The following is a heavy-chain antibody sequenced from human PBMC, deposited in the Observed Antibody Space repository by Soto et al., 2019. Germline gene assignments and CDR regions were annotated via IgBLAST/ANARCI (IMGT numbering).Heavy chain of an antibody. J-gene: IGHJ6*02. CDR3: ASVPHQFYPGSYYYGMDV. Sequence: SDTLSLTCTVPGGSISSGDYYWSGIRQPPGKGLEWMGYIYYSGSTYYNPSLKSRVTISVDTSKNQSSLKLSSVTAADTAVYYCASVPHQFYPGSYYYGMDVWGQGTTVTVSS. CDR1: GGSISSGDYY. CDR2: IYYSGST. V-gene: IGHV4-30-4*02. D-gene: IGHD2-2*01.